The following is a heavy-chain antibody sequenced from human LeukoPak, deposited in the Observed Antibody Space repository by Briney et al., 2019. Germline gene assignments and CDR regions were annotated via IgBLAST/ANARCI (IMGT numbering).Heavy chain of an antibody. CDR3: ARANIYCSGGSCYSDWFDP. D-gene: IGHD2-15*01. CDR1: GYTFTSYD. V-gene: IGHV1-8*01. J-gene: IGHJ5*02. CDR2: MNPNSGNT. Sequence: WASVKVSCKASGYTFTSYDINWVRQATGQGLEWMGWMNPNSGNTGYAQKFQGRVTMTRNTSISTAYMELSSLRSEDTAVYYCARANIYCSGGSCYSDWFDPWGQGTLVTVSS.